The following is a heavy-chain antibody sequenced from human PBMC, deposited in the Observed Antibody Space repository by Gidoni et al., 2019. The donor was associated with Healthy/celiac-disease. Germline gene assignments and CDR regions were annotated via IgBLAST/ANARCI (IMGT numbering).Heavy chain of an antibody. CDR3: AKSIVVVPAAMGLYYYYGMDV. Sequence: EVQLLESGGGLVQPGGSLRLSCAASGFTFSSYAMSWVRQAPGKGLEWVSAISGSGGSTYYADSVKGRFTIFRDNSKNTLYLQMNSLRAEDTAVYYCAKSIVVVPAAMGLYYYYGMDVWGQGTTVTVSS. V-gene: IGHV3-23*01. D-gene: IGHD2-2*01. CDR1: GFTFSSYA. J-gene: IGHJ6*02. CDR2: ISGSGGST.